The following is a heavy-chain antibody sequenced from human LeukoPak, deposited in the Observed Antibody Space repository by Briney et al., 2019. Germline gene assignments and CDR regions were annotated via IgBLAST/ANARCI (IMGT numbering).Heavy chain of an antibody. Sequence: GRSLRLSCAASGFTFSSYGMHWVRQAPGKGLEGVADIWYDGSNKYYADSVKGRFTISRDNSKNTLYLQMNSLRAEDTAVYYCAKDSAVAGTLGVYYFDYWGQGTLVTVSS. CDR1: GFTFSSYG. CDR3: AKDSAVAGTLGVYYFDY. J-gene: IGHJ4*02. V-gene: IGHV3-33*06. D-gene: IGHD6-19*01. CDR2: IWYDGSNK.